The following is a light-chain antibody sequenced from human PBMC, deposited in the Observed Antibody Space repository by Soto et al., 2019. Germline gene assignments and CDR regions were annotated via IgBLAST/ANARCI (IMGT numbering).Light chain of an antibody. Sequence: DIQMTQSPSVLSASVGDRVTITCRASQSIGKHVNWYQQKPGKAPKFLIYGASTLQSGVPSRFTGSGSGTDFTLTVNSLQAEDFATYYCQQGYSSPATFGQGTRLEI. CDR3: QQGYSSPAT. CDR1: QSIGKH. V-gene: IGKV1-39*01. J-gene: IGKJ5*01. CDR2: GAS.